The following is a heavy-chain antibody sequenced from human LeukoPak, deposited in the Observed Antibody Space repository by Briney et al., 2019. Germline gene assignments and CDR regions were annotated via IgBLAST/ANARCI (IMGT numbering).Heavy chain of an antibody. Sequence: GGSLRLSCAASGFTFSSYSMNWVRQAPGKGLEWVSSISSSSYIYYADSVKGRFTISRDNAKNSLYLQMNSLRAEDTAVYYCARGGCSGGSCYPSWGQGTLVTVSS. CDR3: ARGGCSGGSCYPS. D-gene: IGHD2-15*01. J-gene: IGHJ5*02. V-gene: IGHV3-21*01. CDR1: GFTFSSYS. CDR2: ISSSSYI.